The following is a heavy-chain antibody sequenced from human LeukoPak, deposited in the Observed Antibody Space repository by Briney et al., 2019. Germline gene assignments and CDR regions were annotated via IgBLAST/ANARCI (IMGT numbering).Heavy chain of an antibody. V-gene: IGHV3-20*04. CDR2: INWNGDDT. Sequence: GGSLRLSCADSGFTFDEYGMSWVRQAPGKGLEWVSGINWNGDDTDYADSVKGRFTISRDNAKNSLYLQMNSLRAEDTAVYYCARDLYRIVVVPHYFDYWGQGTLVTVSS. D-gene: IGHD3-22*01. CDR3: ARDLYRIVVVPHYFDY. J-gene: IGHJ4*02. CDR1: GFTFDEYG.